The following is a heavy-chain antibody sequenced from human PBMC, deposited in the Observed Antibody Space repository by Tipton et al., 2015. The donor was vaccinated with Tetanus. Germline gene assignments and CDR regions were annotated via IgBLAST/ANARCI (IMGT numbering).Heavy chain of an antibody. V-gene: IGHV3-48*02. J-gene: IGHJ3*02. D-gene: IGHD6-19*01. CDR2: ISSSSTI. CDR1: GFTFSSYS. Sequence: SLRLSCAASGFTFSSYSMNWVRQAPGKGLEWVSYISSSSTIYYADSVKGRFTISRDNAKNSLYLQMNSLRDEDTAVYYCARMSPNSGLQSGDAFDIWGQGTMVTVSS. CDR3: ARMSPNSGLQSGDAFDI.